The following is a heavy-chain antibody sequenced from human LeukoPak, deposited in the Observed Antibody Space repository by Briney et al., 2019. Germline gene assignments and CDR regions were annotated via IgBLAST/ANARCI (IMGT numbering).Heavy chain of an antibody. CDR1: GFTFRSYS. CDR3: AKDLRGEGDY. V-gene: IGHV3-43D*03. J-gene: IGHJ4*02. D-gene: IGHD3-10*01. CDR2: ISWVCGGT. Sequence: GGSLRLPCAASGFTFRSYSMHGVRQAPGKGLEWVSLISWVCGGTHHADTVKGRFTFSRKNSKNSLHLQRDRLRPEDPPLYYCAKDLRGEGDYCGQRTLGTVSS.